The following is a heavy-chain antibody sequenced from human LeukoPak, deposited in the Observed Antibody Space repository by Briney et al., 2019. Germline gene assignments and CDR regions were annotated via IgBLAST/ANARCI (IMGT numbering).Heavy chain of an antibody. CDR1: GFTFSSYG. D-gene: IGHD6-19*01. V-gene: IGHV3-33*06. CDR3: AKAAVTNHFDY. Sequence: PGGSLRLSCAASGFTFSSYGMHWVRQAPGKGLEWVAVIWYDGSNKYYADSVKGRFTISRDNSKNTLYLQMNSLRAEDTAVYYCAKAAVTNHFDYWGQGTLVTVSS. CDR2: IWYDGSNK. J-gene: IGHJ4*02.